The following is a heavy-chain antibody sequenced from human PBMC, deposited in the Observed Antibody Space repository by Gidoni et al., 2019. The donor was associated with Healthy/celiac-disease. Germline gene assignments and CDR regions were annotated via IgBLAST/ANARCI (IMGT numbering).Heavy chain of an antibody. CDR1: GFTFSSYA. V-gene: IGHV3-23*01. J-gene: IGHJ1*01. CDR2: ISGSGGST. CDR3: AKDCGYCSGGSCYSDRECAEYFQH. D-gene: IGHD2-15*01. Sequence: EVQLLESGGGLVQPGGSLRLSCAASGFTFSSYAMSWVRQAPGKGLEWVSAISGSGGSTYYADSVKGRFTISRDNSKNTLYLQMNSLRAEDTAVYYCAKDCGYCSGGSCYSDRECAEYFQHWGQGTLVTVSS.